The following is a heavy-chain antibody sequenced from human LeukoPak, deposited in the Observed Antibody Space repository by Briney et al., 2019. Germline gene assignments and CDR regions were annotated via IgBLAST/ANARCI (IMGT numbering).Heavy chain of an antibody. CDR2: IPYDGDNK. CDR1: GFTFSSYG. D-gene: IGHD2-15*01. V-gene: IGHV3-30*02. Sequence: PGGSLRLSCAASGFTFSSYGMHWVRQAPGKGLEWVAFIPYDGDNKDYADSVKGRFTISRDNAKNSLFLQMNSLRAEDTAVYYCARGDCSGGSCYLSLTTIDYWGQGTLVTVSS. J-gene: IGHJ4*02. CDR3: ARGDCSGGSCYLSLTTIDY.